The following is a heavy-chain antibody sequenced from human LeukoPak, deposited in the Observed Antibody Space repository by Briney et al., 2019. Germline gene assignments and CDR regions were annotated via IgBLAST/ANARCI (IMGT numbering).Heavy chain of an antibody. Sequence: PGGSLRLSCAASGFTFSTHWMYWVRQAPGKEFVWDSRISGDGSLTSYADSVRGRFTISRDNAKETLYLQMTSLRVEDTAVYSCASLLTPYHGSGGGGMDVWGQGTTVTVSS. CDR3: ASLLTPYHGSGGGGMDV. CDR2: ISGDGSLT. J-gene: IGHJ6*02. D-gene: IGHD3-10*01. V-gene: IGHV3-74*01. CDR1: GFTFSTHW.